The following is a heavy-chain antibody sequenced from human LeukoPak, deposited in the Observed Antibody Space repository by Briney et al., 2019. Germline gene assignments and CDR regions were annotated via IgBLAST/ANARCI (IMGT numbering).Heavy chain of an antibody. CDR3: AKDLRQWLVHGYFDY. V-gene: IGHV3-23*01. D-gene: IGHD6-19*01. J-gene: IGHJ4*02. Sequence: PGGARGPSVAAPGFPFWGFSLSGGRQAPGKGWGGGFAISGSGGSTYYADSVKGRFTISRDNSKNTLYLQMNSLRAEDTAVYYCAKDLRQWLVHGYFDYWGQGTLVTVSS. CDR2: ISGSGGST. CDR1: GFPFWGFS.